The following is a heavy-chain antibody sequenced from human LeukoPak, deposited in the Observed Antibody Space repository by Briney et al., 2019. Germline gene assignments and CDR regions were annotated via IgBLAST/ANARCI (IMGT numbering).Heavy chain of an antibody. CDR3: ARDSRSSGLTVDY. CDR1: GFTFSSHW. Sequence: GGSLRLSCAASGFTFSSHWTHWVRQAPGKGLVWVSRVNSDGSSTSYAASVEGRFTISRDNAKNTLYLQMNSLRDEDTAVYYCARDSRSSGLTVDYWGQGTLVTVSS. J-gene: IGHJ4*02. V-gene: IGHV3-74*01. CDR2: VNSDGSST. D-gene: IGHD6-19*01.